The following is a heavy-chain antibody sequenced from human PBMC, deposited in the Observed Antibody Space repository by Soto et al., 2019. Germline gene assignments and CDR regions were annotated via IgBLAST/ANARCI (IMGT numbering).Heavy chain of an antibody. CDR3: AKEKSRYDRSGYYRPDY. D-gene: IGHD3-22*01. V-gene: IGHV1-69*10. CDR2: IIPMLGTP. J-gene: IGHJ4*02. Sequence: SVKVSCKSSGDTFSSYAISWVRQAPGQGLEWMGGIIPMLGTPSYVQKFQDRVTITADKFTSTAYMELSGLRSEDTAVYYCAKEKSRYDRSGYYRPDYWGQGTLVTVSS. CDR1: GDTFSSYA.